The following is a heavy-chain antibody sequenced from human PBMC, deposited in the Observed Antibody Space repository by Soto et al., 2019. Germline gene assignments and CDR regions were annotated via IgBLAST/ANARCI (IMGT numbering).Heavy chain of an antibody. CDR3: ASPLRFGVFTDSFDV. V-gene: IGHV5-51*01. J-gene: IGHJ3*01. D-gene: IGHD3-10*01. CDR1: GYIFTNYW. CDR2: IYPDDSDT. Sequence: PGESLKISCKSSGYIFTNYWIGWVRQVPGTGLEWMGIIYPDDSDTRYSPSFQGQVTISADKSISTAFLQWGSLKASDTAMYYCASPLRFGVFTDSFDVWCQATLVSVSS.